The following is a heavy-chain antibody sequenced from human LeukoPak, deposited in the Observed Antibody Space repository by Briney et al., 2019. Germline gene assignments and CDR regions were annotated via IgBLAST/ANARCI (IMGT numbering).Heavy chain of an antibody. J-gene: IGHJ6*03. D-gene: IGHD2-21*01. V-gene: IGHV1-18*01. CDR1: GYTFTSYG. CDR3: ARDPSSGDWGYYYYYMDV. CDR2: ISAYNGNT. Sequence: ASVKVSCKASGYTFTSYGISWVRQAPGQGLEWMGWISAYNGNTNYAQKVQGRVTMTTDTSTSTAYMELRSLRSDDTAVYYCARDPSSGDWGYYYYYMDVWGKGTTVTVSS.